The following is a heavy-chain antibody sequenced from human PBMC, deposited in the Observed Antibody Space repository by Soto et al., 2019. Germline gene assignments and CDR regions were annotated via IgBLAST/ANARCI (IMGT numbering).Heavy chain of an antibody. D-gene: IGHD3-22*01. V-gene: IGHV3-15*01. J-gene: IGHJ4*02. CDR3: TTPYCYDSSGDY. CDR2: IKSKTDGGTT. CDR1: GFTFSNAW. Sequence: PGGSLRLSCAASGFTFSNAWMSWVRQAPGKGLEWVGRIKSKTDGGTTDYAAPVKGRFTISRDDSKNTLYLQMNSLKTEDTAVYYCTTPYCYDSSGDYWGQGTLVTVSS.